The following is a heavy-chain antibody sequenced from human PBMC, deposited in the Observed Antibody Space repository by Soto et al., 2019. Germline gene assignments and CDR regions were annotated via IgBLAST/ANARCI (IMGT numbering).Heavy chain of an antibody. J-gene: IGHJ5*01. D-gene: IGHD3-16*01. CDR2: IYRSGST. Sequence: QVQLQESGPGLVRPSETLSLTCTVSGASLTSGSYYWSWVRPPPGKGLEWIAYIYRSGSTNYNPSPKRRATISVDTSKNQFSLRLTSVTPADTAMYYCARWKYSYADLPGDWFDSWGQRTLVTVSS. V-gene: IGHV4-61*01. CDR3: ARWKYSYADLPGDWFDS. CDR1: GASLTSGSYY.